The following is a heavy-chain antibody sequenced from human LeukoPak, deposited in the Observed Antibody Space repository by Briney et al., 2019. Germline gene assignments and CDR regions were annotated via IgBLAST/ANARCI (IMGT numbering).Heavy chain of an antibody. CDR2: ISAYNGNT. Sequence: ASVKVSCKASGYTFTSYGISWVRQAPGRGLEWMGWISAYNGNTNYAQKLQGRVTMTTDTSTSTAYMELRSLRSDDTAVYYCARAPQEIYYYYGMDVWGQGTTVTVSS. CDR3: ARAPQEIYYYYGMDV. J-gene: IGHJ6*02. V-gene: IGHV1-18*01. CDR1: GYTFTSYG.